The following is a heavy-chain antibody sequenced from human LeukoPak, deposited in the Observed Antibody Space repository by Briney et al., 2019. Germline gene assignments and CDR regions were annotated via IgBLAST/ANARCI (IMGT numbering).Heavy chain of an antibody. CDR1: GFTVSNNY. CDR2: IYNTGDT. D-gene: IGHD1-26*01. CDR3: AREDEHHRYSGSYYYFDY. V-gene: IGHV3-53*01. Sequence: GGSLRLSCAASGFTVSNNYMSWVRQAPGKGLEGVSFIYNTGDTYYADSVKGRFTISRDNAKNSLYLQMNSLRAEDTAVYYCAREDEHHRYSGSYYYFDYWGQGTLVTVSS. J-gene: IGHJ4*02.